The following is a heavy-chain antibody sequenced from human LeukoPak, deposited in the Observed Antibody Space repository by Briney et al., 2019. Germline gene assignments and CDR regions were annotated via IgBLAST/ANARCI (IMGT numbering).Heavy chain of an antibody. V-gene: IGHV3-7*01. D-gene: IGHD4-17*01. J-gene: IGHJ4*02. CDR3: ASGTTVTNFAY. CDR2: IKQDGSEK. CDR1: GFTFSSYW. Sequence: PGGSLRLSCAASGFTFSSYWMSWVRQAPGKGLEWVANIKQDGSEKYYVDSVKGRFTISRDNAKNSLYLQMNSPRAEDTAVYYCASGTTVTNFAYWGQGTLVTVSS.